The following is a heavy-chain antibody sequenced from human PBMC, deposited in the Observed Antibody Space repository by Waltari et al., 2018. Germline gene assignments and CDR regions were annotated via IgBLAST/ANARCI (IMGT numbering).Heavy chain of an antibody. CDR2: IYYSGST. CDR3: ATSLRGSSRVY. J-gene: IGHJ4*02. Sequence: QLQLQESGPGLVKPSETLSLTCTVSGGSISSSSYYWGWIRQPPGKGLEWIGSIYYSGSTYYNPSLKSRVTISVDTSKNQFSLKLSSVTAADTAVYYCATSLRGSSRVYWGQGTLVTVSS. V-gene: IGHV4-39*01. D-gene: IGHD6-13*01. CDR1: GGSISSSSYY.